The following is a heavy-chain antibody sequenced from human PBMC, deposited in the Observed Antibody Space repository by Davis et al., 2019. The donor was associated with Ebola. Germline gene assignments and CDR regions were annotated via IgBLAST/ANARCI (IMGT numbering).Heavy chain of an antibody. CDR3: ARGSTTVTTPLDY. J-gene: IGHJ4*02. CDR2: INTDGSFT. CDR1: GFTFSSYW. V-gene: IGHV3-74*01. D-gene: IGHD4-17*01. Sequence: GESLKISCAASGFTFSSYWMHWVRQTPGKGLVWVSRINTDGSFTDYADSVKGRFTISRDNAKSTLYLQMNSLTAEDTAVYYCARGSTTVTTPLDYWGQGTLVTVSS.